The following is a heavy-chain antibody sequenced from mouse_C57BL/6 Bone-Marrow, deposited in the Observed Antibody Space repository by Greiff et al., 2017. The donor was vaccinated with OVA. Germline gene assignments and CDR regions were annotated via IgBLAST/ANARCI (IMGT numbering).Heavy chain of an antibody. CDR3: ARDSIYYYGSSGWYFDV. CDR2: ISDGGSYT. D-gene: IGHD1-1*01. CDR1: GFTFSSYA. J-gene: IGHJ1*03. Sequence: EVKLMESGGGLVKPGGSLKLSCAASGFTFSSYAMSWVRQTPEKRLEWVATISDGGSYTYYPDNVKGRFTISRANAKNNLYLQMGHLKSEDTAMQYCARDSIYYYGSSGWYFDVWGTGTTVTVSS. V-gene: IGHV5-4*01.